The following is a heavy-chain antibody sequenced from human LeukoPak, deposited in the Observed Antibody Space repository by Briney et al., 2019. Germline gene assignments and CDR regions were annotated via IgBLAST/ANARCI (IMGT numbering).Heavy chain of an antibody. Sequence: GGSLRLSCAASGFTFSSYWMTWVRQAPGKGLEWVANIKQDGSETYYVDSVKGRFTISRDNAKYSLYLQMNSLRAEDTAVYYCAREYCSGGSCYKGGIDYWGQGTLVTVSS. CDR3: AREYCSGGSCYKGGIDY. D-gene: IGHD2-15*01. CDR2: IKQDGSET. CDR1: GFTFSSYW. J-gene: IGHJ4*02. V-gene: IGHV3-7*03.